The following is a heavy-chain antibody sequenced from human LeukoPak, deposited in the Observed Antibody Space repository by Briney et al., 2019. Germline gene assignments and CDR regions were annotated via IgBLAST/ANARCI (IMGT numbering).Heavy chain of an antibody. D-gene: IGHD3-22*01. CDR1: VYSITSGYY. J-gene: IGHJ4*02. Sequence: PSETLSLTCAVSVYSITSGYYWGWIRQPPGKGLEWIGSIYHSGSTYYKSSLKSRVTISVDTSKNQFSLRVTAVTAADTAMYYCTRGLQSGGYTDYWGQGTLVTVSS. V-gene: IGHV4-38-2*01. CDR2: IYHSGST. CDR3: TRGLQSGGYTDY.